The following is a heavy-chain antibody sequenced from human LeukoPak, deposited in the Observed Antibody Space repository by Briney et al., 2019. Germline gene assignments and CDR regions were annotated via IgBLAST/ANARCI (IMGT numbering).Heavy chain of an antibody. V-gene: IGHV3-66*01. CDR2: IYSGGST. Sequence: GGSLRLSCAASGFTVSSNYMSWVRRAPGKGLEWVSVIYSGGSTYYADSVKGRFTISRDNSKNTLYLQMNSLRAEDTAVYYCARGLDSSGSSGWFDPWGQGTLVTVSS. D-gene: IGHD3-22*01. CDR3: ARGLDSSGSSGWFDP. CDR1: GFTVSSNY. J-gene: IGHJ5*02.